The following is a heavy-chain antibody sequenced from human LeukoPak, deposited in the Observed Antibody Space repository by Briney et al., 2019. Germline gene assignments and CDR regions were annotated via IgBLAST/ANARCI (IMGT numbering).Heavy chain of an antibody. J-gene: IGHJ4*02. V-gene: IGHV3-74*01. CDR3: ARTSGTYSDYYFDY. CDR1: GFTFSNYW. D-gene: IGHD1-26*01. CDR2: INNDGSST. Sequence: SGGSLRLSCAASGFTFSNYWMHWVRQAPGKGLVWVSRINNDGSSTTYADSVKGRFTISRHSAKNTLYLQMNSLRAEDTAVYYCARTSGTYSDYYFDYWGQGTLVTVSS.